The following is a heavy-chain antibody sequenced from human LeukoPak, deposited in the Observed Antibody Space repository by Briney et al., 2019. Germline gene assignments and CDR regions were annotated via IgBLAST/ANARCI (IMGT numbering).Heavy chain of an antibody. Sequence: GASVKVSCKASGYTFTSYGISWVRQAPGQGLEWMGRIIPILGIANYAQKFQGRVTITADESTSTAYMELNSLRSEDTAVYYCARGRIAARLMGGYYYYMDVWGKGTTVTVSS. V-gene: IGHV1-69*04. CDR1: GYTFTSYG. CDR3: ARGRIAARLMGGYYYYMDV. CDR2: IIPILGIA. J-gene: IGHJ6*03. D-gene: IGHD6-6*01.